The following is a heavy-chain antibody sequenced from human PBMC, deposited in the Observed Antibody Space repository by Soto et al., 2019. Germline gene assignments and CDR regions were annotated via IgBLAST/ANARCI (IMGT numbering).Heavy chain of an antibody. CDR3: ARVDAEAGIYNYHGLDV. D-gene: IGHD6-19*01. J-gene: IGHJ6*02. V-gene: IGHV1-69*12. Sequence: QVQLVQSGAEVTKPGSSVKISCKASGGTFSNYAISWVRQAPGQGLEWMGGIVPIFGTTNYAQKFQGRVTIIADDSTTTAYLELSRLRSEDTAMYYCARVDAEAGIYNYHGLDVWGQGTALRVSS. CDR1: GGTFSNYA. CDR2: IVPIFGTT.